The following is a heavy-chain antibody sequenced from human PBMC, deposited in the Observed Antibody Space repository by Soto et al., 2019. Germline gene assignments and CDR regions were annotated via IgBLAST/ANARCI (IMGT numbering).Heavy chain of an antibody. Sequence: EVQLVESGVGLVQPGGSLRLSCAASGFTFSSYEMNWVREAPGKGLEWISYIDYSGETIYYADSVKGRFTISRDNAKNSLYLQMNSLRAEDTAVYYCASPWGSFDYWGQGTLVTVSS. CDR2: IDYSGETI. J-gene: IGHJ4*02. V-gene: IGHV3-48*03. CDR3: ASPWGSFDY. CDR1: GFTFSSYE. D-gene: IGHD7-27*01.